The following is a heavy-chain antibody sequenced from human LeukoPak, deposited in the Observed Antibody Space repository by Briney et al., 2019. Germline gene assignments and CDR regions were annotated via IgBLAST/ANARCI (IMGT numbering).Heavy chain of an antibody. V-gene: IGHV1-69*06. Sequence: GASVKVSCKASGYTFTGYYMHRVRQAPGQGLEWMGGIIPVFGTTNYAPKFQGRVTISADTSTGTAYMELTSLKPEDTALYYCGRDLGSTGRLPPYLDVWGQGTTVTVSS. CDR1: GYTFTGYY. D-gene: IGHD2-2*01. J-gene: IGHJ6*02. CDR2: IIPVFGTT. CDR3: GRDLGSTGRLPPYLDV.